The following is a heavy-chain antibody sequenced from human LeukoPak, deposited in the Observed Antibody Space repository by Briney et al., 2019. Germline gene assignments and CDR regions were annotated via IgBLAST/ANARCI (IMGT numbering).Heavy chain of an antibody. CDR1: GFTVSTNY. CDR3: ARDGYYDSSGYRKHDGFDI. Sequence: GGSLRLSCAASGFTVSTNYMSWVRQAPGKGLEWVSLIYSGGITQYADSVKGRFTISRDNSKNTRYLQMTSLRAEDTAVYHCARDGYYDSSGYRKHDGFDIWGQGTLVTVSS. D-gene: IGHD3-22*01. V-gene: IGHV3-66*01. J-gene: IGHJ3*02. CDR2: IYSGGIT.